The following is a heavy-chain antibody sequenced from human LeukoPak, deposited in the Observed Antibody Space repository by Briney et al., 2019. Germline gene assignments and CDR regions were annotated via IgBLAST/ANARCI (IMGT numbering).Heavy chain of an antibody. V-gene: IGHV1-18*01. CDR3: ARETASGYLGFDF. CDR2: ISAYGHT. D-gene: IGHD3-3*01. J-gene: IGHJ4*02. CDR1: GYTFSSYG. Sequence: ASVKLSCNTSGYTFSSYGITWVRQAPGQGHEWMGWISAYGHTKLARNLQARVTVTIDTSTTTAYMELRSLSSDDTAVYFCARETASGYLGFDFWGQGTLITVSS.